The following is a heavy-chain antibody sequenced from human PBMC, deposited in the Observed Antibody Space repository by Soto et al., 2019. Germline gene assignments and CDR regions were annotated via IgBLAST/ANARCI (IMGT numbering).Heavy chain of an antibody. D-gene: IGHD6-19*01. CDR3: ARSVVGSGWLYFDY. CDR2: IYYSGST. J-gene: IGHJ4*02. V-gene: IGHV4-39*01. CDR1: GGSISSSSYY. Sequence: PSETLSLTCTVSGGSISSSSYYWGWIRQPPGKGLEWIGSIYYSGSTYYNPSLKSRVTISVDTSKNQFSLKLSSVTAADTAAYYCARSVVGSGWLYFDYWGQGTLVTVSS.